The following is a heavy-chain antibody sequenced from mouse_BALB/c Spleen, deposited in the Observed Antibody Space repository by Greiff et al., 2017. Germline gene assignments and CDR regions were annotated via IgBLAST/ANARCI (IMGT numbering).Heavy chain of an antibody. Sequence: EVQGVESGPGLVKPSQSLSLTCTVTGYSITSDYAWNWIRQFPGNKLEWMGYISYSGSTSYNPSLKSRISITRDTSKNQFFLQLNSVTTEDTATYYCVYYRYDGDYWGQGTTLTVSS. V-gene: IGHV3-2*02. D-gene: IGHD2-14*01. CDR2: ISYSGST. J-gene: IGHJ2*01. CDR3: VYYRYDGDY. CDR1: GYSITSDYA.